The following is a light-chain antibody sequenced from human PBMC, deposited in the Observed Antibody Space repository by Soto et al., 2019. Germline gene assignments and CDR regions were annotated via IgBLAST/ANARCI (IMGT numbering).Light chain of an antibody. J-gene: IGLJ2*01. V-gene: IGLV1-40*01. Sequence: QSALTQPPSVSGAPGQGVTIFCTGSTSNIGAGYDVHWYQQLPGAAPKLLIYGSRHRPSGVPDRFSGSKSGTSASLAITGLQADDESEYYCQSFDTGLSGSRLFGGGTKLTVL. CDR1: TSNIGAGYD. CDR3: QSFDTGLSGSRL. CDR2: GSR.